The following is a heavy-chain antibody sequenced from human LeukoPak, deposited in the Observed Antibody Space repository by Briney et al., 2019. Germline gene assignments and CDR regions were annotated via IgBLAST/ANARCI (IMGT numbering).Heavy chain of an antibody. J-gene: IGHJ4*02. CDR1: GFAFSSYG. CDR3: AKGDYGDYFFDY. CDR2: ISYDGSND. V-gene: IGHV3-30*18. D-gene: IGHD4-17*01. Sequence: GGSLRLSCAASGFAFSSYGKHWVRQAPGKGLEWVAVISYDGSNDYYADSVKGRFTISRDNSMHTLYLHMNSLRAEDTAVYYCAKGDYGDYFFDYWGQGILVIVSS.